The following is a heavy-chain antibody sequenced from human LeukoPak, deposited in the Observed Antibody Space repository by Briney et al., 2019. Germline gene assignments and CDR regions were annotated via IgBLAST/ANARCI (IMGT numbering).Heavy chain of an antibody. V-gene: IGHV1-2*06. D-gene: IGHD4-17*01. CDR1: GGTFSSYA. J-gene: IGHJ3*02. Sequence: ASVKVSCKASGGTFSSYAISWVRQAPGQGLEWMGRINPNSGGTNYAQKFQGRVTMTRDTSISTAYMELSRLRSDDTAVYYCASLGPTVTTLSGSFDIWGQGTMVTVSS. CDR2: INPNSGGT. CDR3: ASLGPTVTTLSGSFDI.